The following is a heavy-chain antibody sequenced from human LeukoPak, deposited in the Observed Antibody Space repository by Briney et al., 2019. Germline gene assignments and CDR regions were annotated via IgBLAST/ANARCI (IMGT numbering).Heavy chain of an antibody. CDR1: GGSISSGGYY. Sequence: SQTLSLTCTVSGGSISSGGYYWSWIRQHPGKGLEWIGYIYYSGSTYYNPSLKSRVTISVDTSKNQFSLKLSSVTATDTAVYYCARELWFGEPYYFDYWGQGTLVTVFS. D-gene: IGHD3-10*01. CDR3: ARELWFGEPYYFDY. V-gene: IGHV4-31*03. J-gene: IGHJ4*02. CDR2: IYYSGST.